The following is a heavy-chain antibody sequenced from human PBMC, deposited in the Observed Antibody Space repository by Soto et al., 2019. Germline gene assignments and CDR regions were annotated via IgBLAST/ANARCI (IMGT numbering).Heavy chain of an antibody. Sequence: ASVKVSCKASGYTFTSYGISWVRQAPGQGLEWMGWISAYNANTNYAQKLQGRVTMTTDTSTSTSYMELRSLRSDDTAVYFCARDRLGATGDYWGQGTLVTVSS. V-gene: IGHV1-18*01. J-gene: IGHJ4*02. CDR3: ARDRLGATGDY. CDR2: ISAYNANT. D-gene: IGHD1-26*01. CDR1: GYTFTSYG.